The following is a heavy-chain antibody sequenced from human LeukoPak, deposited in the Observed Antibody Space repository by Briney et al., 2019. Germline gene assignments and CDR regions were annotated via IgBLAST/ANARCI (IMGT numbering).Heavy chain of an antibody. CDR1: GGSFSGYY. Sequence: AETLSLTCAVYGGSFSGYYWSWIRQPPGKGLEWIGEINHSGSTKYNPSLKRRLTITLDNSENQFSLKQISVNAADTPVFYCARYPLDGGTMVRGVLYFESWGQETLVTASS. CDR3: ARYPLDGGTMVRGVLYFES. D-gene: IGHD3-10*01. CDR2: INHSGST. V-gene: IGHV4-34*01. J-gene: IGHJ4*01.